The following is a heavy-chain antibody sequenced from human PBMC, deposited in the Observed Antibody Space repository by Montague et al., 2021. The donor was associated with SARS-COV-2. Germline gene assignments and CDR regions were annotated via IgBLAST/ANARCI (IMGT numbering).Heavy chain of an antibody. CDR2: IYYSGST. CDR3: AGGPAATYYYGMDV. CDR1: GGSISSYY. V-gene: IGHV4-59*08. Sequence: SETLSLTCTVSGGSISSYYWSWIRQPPGKGLEWAGYIYYSGSTNYNPSLKSRVTISVDTSKNQFSLKLSSVSAADTAVYYCAGGPAATYYYGMDVWGQGTTVTVSS. J-gene: IGHJ6*02. D-gene: IGHD2-15*01.